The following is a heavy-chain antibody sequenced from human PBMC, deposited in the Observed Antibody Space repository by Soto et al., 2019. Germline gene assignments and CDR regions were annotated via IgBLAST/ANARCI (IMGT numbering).Heavy chain of an antibody. J-gene: IGHJ4*02. CDR2: IYYSGST. V-gene: IGHV4-30-4*01. D-gene: IGHD3-3*01. Sequence: SETLSLTCTVSGGSISSGDYYWSWIRQPPGKGLEWIGYIYYSGSTYYNPSLKSRVTISVDTSKNQFSLKLSSVTAADTAVYYCARTRSRYGRPYFDYWGQATLVTVSS. CDR1: GGSISSGDYY. CDR3: ARTRSRYGRPYFDY.